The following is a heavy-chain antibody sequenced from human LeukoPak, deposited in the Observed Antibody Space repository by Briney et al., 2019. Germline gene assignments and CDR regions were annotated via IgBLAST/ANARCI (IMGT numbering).Heavy chain of an antibody. Sequence: PGGSLRLSCAVSGFTVSSDYMSWVRQAPGKGLEWVSTIYSSGSTYYADSVKGRFTISRDNSKNTLYLQMNSLRAEDTAVYYCARHDWFDPWGRGTLVTVSS. CDR3: ARHDWFDP. V-gene: IGHV3-53*01. CDR2: IYSSGST. CDR1: GFTVSSDY. J-gene: IGHJ5*02.